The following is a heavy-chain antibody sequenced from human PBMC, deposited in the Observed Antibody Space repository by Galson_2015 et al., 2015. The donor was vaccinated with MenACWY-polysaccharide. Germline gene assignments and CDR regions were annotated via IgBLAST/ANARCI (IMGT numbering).Heavy chain of an antibody. Sequence: SLRLSCAVSGFTFSDLYMDWVRQAPGKGLEWVGRSRNKARSYTTEYAAAVKDRFTISRDVSRNSLYLQMNGLKTEDTAVYYCVRAVPGAGPSWYIDYWGQGTQVTVSS. CDR1: GFTFSDLY. V-gene: IGHV3-72*01. J-gene: IGHJ4*02. CDR3: VRAVPGAGPSWYIDY. CDR2: SRNKARSYTT. D-gene: IGHD4-17*01.